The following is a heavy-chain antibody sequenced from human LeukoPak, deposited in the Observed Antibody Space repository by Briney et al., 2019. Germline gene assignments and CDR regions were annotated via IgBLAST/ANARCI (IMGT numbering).Heavy chain of an antibody. Sequence: SLRLSCAASGFTFSSYEMNWVRQAPGKGLEWVSYISSSGSTIYYADSVKGRFTISRDNAKNSLYLQMNSLRAEDTAVYFCARGEVAATNWFDPWGQGTLVTVSP. CDR3: ARGEVAATNWFDP. V-gene: IGHV3-48*03. J-gene: IGHJ5*02. CDR1: GFTFSSYE. CDR2: ISSSGSTI. D-gene: IGHD2-15*01.